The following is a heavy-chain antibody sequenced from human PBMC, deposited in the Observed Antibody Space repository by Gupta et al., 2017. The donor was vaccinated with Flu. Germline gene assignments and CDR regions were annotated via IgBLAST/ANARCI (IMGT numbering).Heavy chain of an antibody. J-gene: IGHJ3*02. Sequence: GLEWIGSIYYSGSTYYNPSLKSRVTISVDTSKNQFSLKLSSVTAADTAVYYCARRQYIYDILTCYSPGAFDIWGQGTMVTVSS. V-gene: IGHV4-39*01. CDR3: ARRQYIYDILTCYSPGAFDI. D-gene: IGHD3-9*01. CDR2: IYYSGST.